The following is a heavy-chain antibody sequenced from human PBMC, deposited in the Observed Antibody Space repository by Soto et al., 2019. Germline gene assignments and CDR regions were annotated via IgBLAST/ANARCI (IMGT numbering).Heavy chain of an antibody. Sequence: QVQLVESGGGVVQPGRSLRLSCAASGFTFSSYAMHWVRQAPGKGLEWVAVISYDGSNKYYADSVKGRFTISRDNSKNPLYLKMNSLRAEDTAVYYCARGTYYYGMDVWGQGTTVTVSS. CDR1: GFTFSSYA. V-gene: IGHV3-30-3*01. CDR3: ARGTYYYGMDV. J-gene: IGHJ6*02. CDR2: ISYDGSNK.